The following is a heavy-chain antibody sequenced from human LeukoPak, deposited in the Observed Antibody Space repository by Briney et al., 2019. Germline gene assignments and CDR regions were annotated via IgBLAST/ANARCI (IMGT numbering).Heavy chain of an antibody. Sequence: PSETLSLTCTVSGGSISSYYWSWIRQPPGKGLEWIGYIYYSGSTNYNPSLKSRVTISVDTSKNQFSLKLSSVTAADTAVYYCARTSITKVRGVDTYYYYYYMDVWGKGTTVTISS. CDR2: IYYSGST. CDR1: GGSISSYY. D-gene: IGHD3-10*01. V-gene: IGHV4-59*01. J-gene: IGHJ6*03. CDR3: ARTSITKVRGVDTYYYYYYMDV.